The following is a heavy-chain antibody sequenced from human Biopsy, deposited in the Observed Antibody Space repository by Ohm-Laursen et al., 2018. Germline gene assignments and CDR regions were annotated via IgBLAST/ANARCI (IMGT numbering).Heavy chain of an antibody. CDR3: ARKDRNLLGNDACDI. D-gene: IGHD7-27*01. Sequence: SLRLSCAASGFTLSSAWMYWVRQAPGKGLVWVSRISADGRTTAYADSVKGRFTISRDTAKNTLYLQLNSLSAEDTAVYYCARKDRNLLGNDACDIWGQGTMVTVSS. CDR1: GFTLSSAW. CDR2: ISADGRTT. J-gene: IGHJ3*02. V-gene: IGHV3-74*01.